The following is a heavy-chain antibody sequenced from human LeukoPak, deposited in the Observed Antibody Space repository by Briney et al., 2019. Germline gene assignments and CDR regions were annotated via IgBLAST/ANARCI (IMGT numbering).Heavy chain of an antibody. Sequence: SETLSLTCTVSGGSINSYYWRWIRQPPGKGLEWIGYIYYSGSSNYNPSLKSRFTISVDASKNQFSLKLTSVTAADTAVYYCARVSGYGGNSGVWGQGTLVTVSS. V-gene: IGHV4-59*01. D-gene: IGHD4-23*01. J-gene: IGHJ4*02. CDR3: ARVSGYGGNSGV. CDR1: GGSINSYY. CDR2: IYYSGSS.